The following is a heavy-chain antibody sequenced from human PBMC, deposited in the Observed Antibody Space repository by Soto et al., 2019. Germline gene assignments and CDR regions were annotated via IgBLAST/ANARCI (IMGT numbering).Heavy chain of an antibody. CDR3: ARDVPHSSSSVWFDP. Sequence: SVKVSCKASGGTFSSYTISWVRQAPGQGLEWMGRIIPILGIANYAQKFQGRVTITADKSTSTAYMELSSLRSEDTAVYYCARDVPHSSSSVWFDPWGQGTLVTVSS. J-gene: IGHJ5*02. V-gene: IGHV1-69*04. D-gene: IGHD6-6*01. CDR1: GGTFSSYT. CDR2: IIPILGIA.